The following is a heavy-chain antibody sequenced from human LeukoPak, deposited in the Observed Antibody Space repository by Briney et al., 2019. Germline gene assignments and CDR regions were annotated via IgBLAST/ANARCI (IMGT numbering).Heavy chain of an antibody. CDR3: AREPDYYDSSGYYPEDFDY. J-gene: IGHJ4*02. V-gene: IGHV4-34*01. D-gene: IGHD3-22*01. CDR1: GGSFSGYY. CDR2: INHSGST. Sequence: SETLSLTCAVYGGSFSGYYWSWIRQPPGKGLEWIGEINHSGSTNYNPSLKSRVTISVDTSKNQFSLKLSSVTAADTAVYYCAREPDYYDSSGYYPEDFDYWGQGTLVTVSS.